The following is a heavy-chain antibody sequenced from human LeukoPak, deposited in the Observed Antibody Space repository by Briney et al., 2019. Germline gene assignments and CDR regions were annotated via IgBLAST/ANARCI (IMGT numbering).Heavy chain of an antibody. CDR2: IYYSGST. Sequence: SETLSLTCTVSGGSVSSGSYYWSWIRQPPGKGLEWIGYIYYSGSTNYNPSLKGRVTISVDTSKNQFSLKLSSVTAADTAVYYCARVTTVVTHIDYWGQGTLVTVSS. CDR3: ARVTTVVTHIDY. CDR1: GGSVSSGSYY. D-gene: IGHD4-23*01. J-gene: IGHJ4*02. V-gene: IGHV4-61*01.